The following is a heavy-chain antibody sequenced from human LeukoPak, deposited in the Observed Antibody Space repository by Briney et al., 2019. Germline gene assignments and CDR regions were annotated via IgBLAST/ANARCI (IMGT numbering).Heavy chain of an antibody. CDR1: GGTFSSYA. CDR2: INPNSGGT. V-gene: IGHV1-2*02. CDR3: ARGQWYRIYCSGGSCYYFDY. D-gene: IGHD2-15*01. Sequence: ASVKVSCKASGGTFSSYAISWVRQAPGQGLECMGWINPNSGGTNYAQKFQGRVTMTRDTSISTAYMELSRLRSDDTAVYYCARGQWYRIYCSGGSCYYFDYWGQGTLVTVSS. J-gene: IGHJ4*02.